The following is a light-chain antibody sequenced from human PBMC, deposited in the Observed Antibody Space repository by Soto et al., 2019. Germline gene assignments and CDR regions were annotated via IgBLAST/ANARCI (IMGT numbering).Light chain of an antibody. Sequence: IMLTQSPATLSLSPVEIATLSCRASQSVNSNYLAWHQQKPGQAPRLLIFGASSRATGIPDRFSGSGSGTDFTLTISRVEPEDFAVYYCQQYGSSLITFGQGTRLEIK. CDR1: QSVNSNY. J-gene: IGKJ5*01. CDR3: QQYGSSLIT. V-gene: IGKV3-20*01. CDR2: GAS.